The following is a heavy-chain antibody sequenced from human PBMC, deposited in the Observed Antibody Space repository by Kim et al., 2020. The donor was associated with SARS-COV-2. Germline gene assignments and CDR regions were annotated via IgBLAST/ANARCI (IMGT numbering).Heavy chain of an antibody. D-gene: IGHD5-18*01. J-gene: IGHJ6*02. Sequence: YTPSLQSRVTISVDTSKNQFSLKLSSVTAADTAVYYCARDTGDTGGGMDVWGQGTTVTVSS. V-gene: IGHV4-59*01. CDR3: ARDTGDTGGGMDV.